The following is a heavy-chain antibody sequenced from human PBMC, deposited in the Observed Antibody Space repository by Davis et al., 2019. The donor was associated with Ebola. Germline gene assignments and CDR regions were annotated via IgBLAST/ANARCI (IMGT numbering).Heavy chain of an antibody. J-gene: IGHJ4*02. CDR1: GYTFTDYI. CDR2: INPNTGNP. V-gene: IGHV7-4-1*02. CDR3: TRGRQLGDY. Sequence: AASVKVSCKASGYTFTDYIINWVRQAPGQGLEWMGSINPNTGNPTYAQGFTGRFVFSLDTSASTAYLQISSLRPEDTAVYYCTRGRQLGDYWSQGTLVTVSS. D-gene: IGHD6-13*01.